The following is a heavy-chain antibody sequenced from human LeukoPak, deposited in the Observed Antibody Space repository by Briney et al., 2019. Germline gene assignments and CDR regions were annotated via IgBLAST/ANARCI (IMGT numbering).Heavy chain of an antibody. CDR1: GYSFTSYW. CDR3: ARLGRDFYAMDV. CDR2: IDPSDSYT. J-gene: IGHJ6*02. V-gene: IGHV5-10-1*01. Sequence: GESLKISCKGSGYSFTSYWITWVRQMPGKGLEWMGRIDPSDSYTNYSPSFQGHVTISADKSIGTAYLQWSSLKASDTAMYYCARLGRDFYAMDVWGQGTTVTVSS. D-gene: IGHD1-26*01.